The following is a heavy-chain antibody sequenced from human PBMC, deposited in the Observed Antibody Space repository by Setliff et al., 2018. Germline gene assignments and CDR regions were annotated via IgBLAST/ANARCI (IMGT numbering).Heavy chain of an antibody. CDR3: ARVSTVTTWPCYYYMDV. J-gene: IGHJ6*03. Sequence: SETLSLTCTVPGGSISSYYWSWIRQPAGKGLEWIGRIYTSGSTNYNPSLKSRVTMSVDTSKNQFSLKLSSVTAADTAVYYCARVSTVTTWPCYYYMDVWGKGTTVTVSS. D-gene: IGHD4-4*01. CDR1: GGSISSYY. V-gene: IGHV4-4*07. CDR2: IYTSGST.